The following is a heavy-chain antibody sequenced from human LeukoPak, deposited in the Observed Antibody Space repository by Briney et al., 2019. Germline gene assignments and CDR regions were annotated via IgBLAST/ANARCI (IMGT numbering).Heavy chain of an antibody. J-gene: IGHJ4*02. CDR3: ARDNPPDYYGSGSYFDY. CDR1: GGSISSYY. Sequence: SETLSLTCTVSGGSISSYYWSWIRQPPGKGLEWIGYIYYSGSTNYNPSLESRVTISVDTSKNQFSLKLSSVTAADTAVYYCARDNPPDYYGSGSYFDYWGQGTLVTVSS. CDR2: IYYSGST. V-gene: IGHV4-59*01. D-gene: IGHD3-10*01.